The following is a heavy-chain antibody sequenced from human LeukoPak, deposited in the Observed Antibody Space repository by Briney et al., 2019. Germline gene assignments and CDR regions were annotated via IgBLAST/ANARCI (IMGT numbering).Heavy chain of an antibody. CDR3: ARVYCSGGSCLDAFDI. CDR2: ISAYSCHT. CDR1: GYTFTSYG. Sequence: AAVKVSCKASGYTFTSYGISWVRQPPGQGLEWMGCISAYSCHTNYARKLQGRVTMTTHTSTTTAYMELRSLRSDDTGVYYCARVYCSGGSCLDAFDIWGQGTMVTVSP. J-gene: IGHJ3*02. V-gene: IGHV1-18*01. D-gene: IGHD2-15*01.